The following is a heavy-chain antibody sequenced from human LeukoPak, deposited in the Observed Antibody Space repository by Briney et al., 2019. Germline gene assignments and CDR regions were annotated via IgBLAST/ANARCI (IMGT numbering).Heavy chain of an antibody. D-gene: IGHD5-18*01. V-gene: IGHV3-21*01. CDR2: ISSSSSYI. J-gene: IGHJ6*02. CDR3: ARDGYSYGPGYGMDV. CDR1: GFTFSSYA. Sequence: RAGGSLRLSCAASGFTFSSYAMSWVRQAPGKGLEWVSSISSSSSYIYYADSVKGRFTISRDNAKNSLYLQMNSLRAEDTAVYYCARDGYSYGPGYGMDVWGQGTTVTVSS.